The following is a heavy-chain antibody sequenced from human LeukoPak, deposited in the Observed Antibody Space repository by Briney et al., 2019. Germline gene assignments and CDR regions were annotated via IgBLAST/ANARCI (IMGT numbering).Heavy chain of an antibody. Sequence: PGGSLRLSCAASGFSFSSPGMHWVRQAPGKGPEWVAFTRFDDSYKAYGDSVKGRFTISRDSSKNTLYLQMDSLRSDDTAVYYCAKSSAGITWFDPWGQGTLVTVSS. CDR2: TRFDDSYK. J-gene: IGHJ5*02. D-gene: IGHD1-1*01. CDR3: AKSSAGITWFDP. V-gene: IGHV3-30*02. CDR1: GFSFSSPG.